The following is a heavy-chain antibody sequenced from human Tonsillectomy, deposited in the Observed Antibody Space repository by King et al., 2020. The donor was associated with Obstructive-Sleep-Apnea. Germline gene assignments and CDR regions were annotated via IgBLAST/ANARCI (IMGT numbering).Heavy chain of an antibody. J-gene: IGHJ6*02. D-gene: IGHD2-2*01. CDR3: AREVCSTSCYDYYYGMDV. CDR1: GYTFTSYS. CDR2: ISVYNGNR. Sequence: VQLVESGAEVKKPGASVKVSCKASGYTFTSYSINWVRQAPGQGLEWRGWISVYNGNRNYAQKLQGRVTMTKDTSTSTAYMELRSRTSDDTAVYYCAREVCSTSCYDYYYGMDVWGQGTTVTVSS. V-gene: IGHV1-18*04.